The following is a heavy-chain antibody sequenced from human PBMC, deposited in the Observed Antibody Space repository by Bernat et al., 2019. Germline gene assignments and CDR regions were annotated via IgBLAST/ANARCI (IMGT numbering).Heavy chain of an antibody. CDR1: GFTFSSYA. J-gene: IGHJ6*03. CDR3: VKGIVLVVSSYYYYYMDV. V-gene: IGHV3-64D*06. D-gene: IGHD2-8*02. Sequence: EVQLVESGGGLVQPGGSLRLSCSASGFTFSSYAMHWVRQAPGKGLEYVSAISSNGGSTYYADSVKGRFTISRDNSKNTLYLQMSSLRAEDTAVYYCVKGIVLVVSSYYYYYMDVWSKGTTVSVSS. CDR2: ISSNGGST.